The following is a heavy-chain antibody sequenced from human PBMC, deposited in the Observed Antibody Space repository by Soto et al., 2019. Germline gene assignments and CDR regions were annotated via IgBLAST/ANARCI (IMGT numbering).Heavy chain of an antibody. Sequence: SETLSLTCTVSGGSVSSGSYYWSWIRQPPGKGLEWIGYIYYSGSTNYNPSLKSRVTISVDTSKNQFSLKLSSVTAADTAVYYCARDRVDFWSGYYANWFDPWGQGTLVTVSS. CDR3: ARDRVDFWSGYYANWFDP. CDR2: IYYSGST. D-gene: IGHD3-3*01. J-gene: IGHJ5*02. CDR1: GGSVSSGSYY. V-gene: IGHV4-61*01.